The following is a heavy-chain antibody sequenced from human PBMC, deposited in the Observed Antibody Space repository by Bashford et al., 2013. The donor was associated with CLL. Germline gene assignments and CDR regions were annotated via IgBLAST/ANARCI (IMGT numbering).Heavy chain of an antibody. CDR2: ITPSGDST. Sequence: ASVKVSCKASGYTFTDYYIHWVRQAPGQGLEWMGTITPSGDSTTYAPNFSGRVTLTRDTSTKTGYMELSGLKSDDTAVYYCTRAARGGAEFDPWGQGTPVTVSS. CDR3: TRAARGGAEFDP. CDR1: GYTFTDYY. V-gene: IGHV1-46*03. J-gene: IGHJ5*02. D-gene: IGHD5-24*01.